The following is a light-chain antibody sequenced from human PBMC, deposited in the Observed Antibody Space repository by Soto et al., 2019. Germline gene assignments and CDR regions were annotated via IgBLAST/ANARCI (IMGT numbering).Light chain of an antibody. CDR2: KAS. CDR3: QQYNSYSKK. J-gene: IGKJ1*01. Sequence: DIQMTQSPSTLSGSVGDRVTITCRASQTISSWLAWYQQKPGKAPKLLIYKASTLKSGVPSRFSGSRSGTEFTLTISSLQPDDFATYYCQQYNSYSKKFGQGTKVDIK. V-gene: IGKV1-5*03. CDR1: QTISSW.